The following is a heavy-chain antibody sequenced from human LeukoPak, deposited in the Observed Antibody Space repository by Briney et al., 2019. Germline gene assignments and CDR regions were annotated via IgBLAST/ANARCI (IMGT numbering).Heavy chain of an antibody. D-gene: IGHD1-26*01. J-gene: IGHJ4*02. CDR3: ARGSEWEPLYYFDY. Sequence: GGSLRLSCAASGFTFSSYSMNWVRQAPGKGLEWVALISSSSGYIYYTDSVKGRFTISRDNAKNSLYLQMNSLRAEDTAVYYCARGSEWEPLYYFDYWCQGNLVTVSS. V-gene: IGHV3-21*01. CDR1: GFTFSSYS. CDR2: ISSSSGYI.